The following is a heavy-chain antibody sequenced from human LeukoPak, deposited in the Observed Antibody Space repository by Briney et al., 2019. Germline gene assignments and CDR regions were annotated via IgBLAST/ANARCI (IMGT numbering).Heavy chain of an antibody. Sequence: ASVKVSCKVSGYTLTELSMHWVRQAPGKGLEWMGGFDPEEGETIYAQKFQGSVTMTEDTSTDTAYMELSSLRSEDTAVYYCAKGNRGELTGEFDYWGQGTLVTVSS. CDR1: GYTLTELS. CDR3: AKGNRGELTGEFDY. CDR2: FDPEEGET. D-gene: IGHD7-27*01. J-gene: IGHJ4*02. V-gene: IGHV1-24*01.